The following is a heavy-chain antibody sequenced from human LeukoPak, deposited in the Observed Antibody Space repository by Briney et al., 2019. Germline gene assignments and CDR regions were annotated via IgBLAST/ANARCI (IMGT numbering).Heavy chain of an antibody. Sequence: SETLSLTCSVSGYSFTSGHYWGWIRQPPGKGLEWIANIYHTGSAHYNPSPKSPVTISVDTSKNQFSLKLSSVTAADTAVYYCARYCTSTTCILRGFDYWGQGTLVTVSS. J-gene: IGHJ4*02. V-gene: IGHV4-38-2*01. CDR1: GYSFTSGHY. D-gene: IGHD2-2*01. CDR3: ARYCTSTTCILRGFDY. CDR2: IYHTGSA.